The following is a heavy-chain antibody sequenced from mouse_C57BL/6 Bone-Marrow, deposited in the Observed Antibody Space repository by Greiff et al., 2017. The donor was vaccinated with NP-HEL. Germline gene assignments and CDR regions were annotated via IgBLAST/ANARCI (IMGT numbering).Heavy chain of an antibody. CDR2: IDPSDSYT. CDR1: GYTFTSYW. D-gene: IGHD2-3*01. CDR3: ARWLLRYFDV. Sequence: VQLQQPGAELVMPGASVKLSCKASGYTFTSYWMHWVKQRPGQGLEWIGEIDPSDSYTNYNQKFKGKSPLTVDNSSSPAYMQLSSLTSEDSAVYYCARWLLRYFDVWGTGTTVTVSS. V-gene: IGHV1-69*01. J-gene: IGHJ1*03.